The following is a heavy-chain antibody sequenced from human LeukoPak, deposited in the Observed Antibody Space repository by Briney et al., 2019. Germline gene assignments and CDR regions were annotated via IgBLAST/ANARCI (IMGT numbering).Heavy chain of an antibody. J-gene: IGHJ4*02. CDR1: GFTFGDYA. CDR2: IRSKAYGGTT. D-gene: IGHD3-22*01. V-gene: IGHV3-49*04. Sequence: GGSLRLSCTASGFTFGDYAMSWVRQAPGKGLEWVGFIRSKAYGGTTEYAASVKGRFTISRDDSKSIAYLQMNSLKTEDTAVYYCTRNHPTYYYDSSGYYFDYWGQGILVTVSS. CDR3: TRNHPTYYYDSSGYYFDY.